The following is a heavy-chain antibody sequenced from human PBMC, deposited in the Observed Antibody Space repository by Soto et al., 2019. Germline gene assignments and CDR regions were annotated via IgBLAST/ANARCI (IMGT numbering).Heavy chain of an antibody. CDR2: SIPIFGPT. D-gene: IGHD5-12*01. Sequence: QVQLVQSGAEVKKPGSSVKVSCKASGGTLSSYAISWVRQAPVQGLEWMGGSIPIFGPTDYAQKFQGSVTITADKSTTTPYMEVSSLRYEDMAVYYCARGGDGYNLPLDYWGQGTLVAVSA. CDR3: ARGGDGYNLPLDY. CDR1: GGTLSSYA. J-gene: IGHJ4*02. V-gene: IGHV1-69*06.